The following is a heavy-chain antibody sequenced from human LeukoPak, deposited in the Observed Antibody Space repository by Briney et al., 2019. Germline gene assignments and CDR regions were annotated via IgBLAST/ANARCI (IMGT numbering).Heavy chain of an antibody. CDR1: GGTFSSYA. CDR2: IIPIFGTA. Sequence: GASVKVSCKASGGTFSSYAISWVRQAPGQGLEWMGGIIPIFGTANYAQKFQGRVTITADESTSTAYMELGSLRSEDTAVYYCARDLFRAYYYDSSGYGYWGQGTLVTVSS. CDR3: ARDLFRAYYYDSSGYGY. J-gene: IGHJ4*02. D-gene: IGHD3-22*01. V-gene: IGHV1-69*01.